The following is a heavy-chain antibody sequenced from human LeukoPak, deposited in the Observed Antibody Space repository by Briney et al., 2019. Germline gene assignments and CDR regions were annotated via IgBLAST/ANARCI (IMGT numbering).Heavy chain of an antibody. CDR3: ARGRIAAAGNGPFDY. D-gene: IGHD6-13*01. Sequence: PSETLPLTCTVSGGSISSYYWSWIRQPAGKGLEWIGRIYTSGSTNYNPSLKSRVTISVDKSKNQFSLKLSSVTAADTAVYYCARGRIAAAGNGPFDYWGQGTLVTVSS. CDR1: GGSISSYY. J-gene: IGHJ4*02. V-gene: IGHV4-4*07. CDR2: IYTSGST.